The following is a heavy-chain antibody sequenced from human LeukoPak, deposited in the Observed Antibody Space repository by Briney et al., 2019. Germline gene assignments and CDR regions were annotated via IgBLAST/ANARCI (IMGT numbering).Heavy chain of an antibody. V-gene: IGHV3-23*01. D-gene: IGHD6-13*01. Sequence: PGGSMRLSCAASGFTFSSYAMSWVRQAPGKGLEWVSAISGSGGSTYYADSVKGRFTISRDNSKNTLYLQMNSLRAEDTAVYYCAKHKGAGSRYSYSMDVWGKGATVTVSS. J-gene: IGHJ6*03. CDR2: ISGSGGST. CDR1: GFTFSSYA. CDR3: AKHKGAGSRYSYSMDV.